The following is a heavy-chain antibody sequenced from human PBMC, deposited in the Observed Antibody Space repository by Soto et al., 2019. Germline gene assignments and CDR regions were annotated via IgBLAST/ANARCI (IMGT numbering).Heavy chain of an antibody. CDR3: VKNSGWFNT. CDR2: IDGSGGIT. V-gene: IGHV3-23*01. D-gene: IGHD3-10*01. Sequence: QFLQSGGGLVQPGGSLTLSCAASGFTYGTTDMSWVRQAPGEGLEWVSTIDGSGGITYYADSVKGRFTISRDNSRNTVYLPMNSLRGEDTALYYCVKNSGWFNTWGQGALVTVSS. J-gene: IGHJ5*02. CDR1: GFTYGTTD.